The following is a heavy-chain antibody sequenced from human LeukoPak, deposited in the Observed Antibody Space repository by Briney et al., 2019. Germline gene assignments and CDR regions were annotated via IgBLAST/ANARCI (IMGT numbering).Heavy chain of an antibody. J-gene: IGHJ4*02. D-gene: IGHD6-19*01. Sequence: KPGGSLRLSCAASGFTFSSYAMSWVRQAPGKGLEWVSAISGSGGSTYYADSVKGRFTTSRDNSKNTLYLQMNSLRAEDTAVHYCAKDSFKAVAGSFDYWGQGTLVTVSS. CDR1: GFTFSSYA. CDR3: AKDSFKAVAGSFDY. CDR2: ISGSGGST. V-gene: IGHV3-23*01.